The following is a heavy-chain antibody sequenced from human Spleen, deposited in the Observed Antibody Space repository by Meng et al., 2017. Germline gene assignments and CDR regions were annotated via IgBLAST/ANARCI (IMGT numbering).Heavy chain of an antibody. CDR2: ISDRGVSA. J-gene: IGHJ4*02. CDR3: AKDLLVTTWGYFDS. D-gene: IGHD4-17*01. CDR1: GFTFSSYA. V-gene: IGHV3-23*01. Sequence: EVQLLESGGGLVQPGGSLRLSCASSGFTFSSYAMNWVRQAPGKGLEWVSTISDRGVSAYYTDSVKGRFTVSRDNYKSTLYLQMDSLRAEDTAVYYCAKDLLVTTWGYFDSWGQGTLVTVSS.